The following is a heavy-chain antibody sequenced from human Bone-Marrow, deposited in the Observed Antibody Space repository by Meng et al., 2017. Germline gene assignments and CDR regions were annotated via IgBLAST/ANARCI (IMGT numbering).Heavy chain of an antibody. CDR2: IWYDGSSQ. CDR3: ACLTTRATPDC. CDR1: GFTFSSFG. Sequence: GESLKISCAASGFTFSSFGMNWVRQAPGKGLEWVAVIWYDGSSQYYADSVQGRFTISRDNSENTLYLQMNSLRVEDTAMYYCACLTTRATPDCWGQGTLVTVSS. J-gene: IGHJ4*02. V-gene: IGHV3-33*01. D-gene: IGHD1-1*01.